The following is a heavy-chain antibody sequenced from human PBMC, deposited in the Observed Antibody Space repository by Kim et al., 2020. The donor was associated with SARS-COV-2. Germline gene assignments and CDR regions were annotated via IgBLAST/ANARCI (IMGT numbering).Heavy chain of an antibody. J-gene: IGHJ4*02. D-gene: IGHD3-10*01. V-gene: IGHV3-23*01. Sequence: SVKRRFTISRDNSKNTLYLQMNSLRAEDTAVYYCALYGSGSYYNPLFDYWGQGTLVTVSS. CDR3: ALYGSGSYYNPLFDY.